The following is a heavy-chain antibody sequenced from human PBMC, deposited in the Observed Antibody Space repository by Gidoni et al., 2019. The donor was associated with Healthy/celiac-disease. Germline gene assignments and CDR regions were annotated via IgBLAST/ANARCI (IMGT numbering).Heavy chain of an antibody. CDR1: GFTFSRYG. CDR3: ARDLAPTTVTTWDY. D-gene: IGHD4-17*01. Sequence: QVQLVESGGGVVQPGRCLRLSCAASGFTFSRYGMHCVRQAPGKGLEWVAVIWYDASNNYYADSVKGRFTISRDNSKNTLYLQMNSLRAEDTAVYYCARDLAPTTVTTWDYWGQGTLVTVSS. CDR2: IWYDASNN. J-gene: IGHJ4*02. V-gene: IGHV3-33*01.